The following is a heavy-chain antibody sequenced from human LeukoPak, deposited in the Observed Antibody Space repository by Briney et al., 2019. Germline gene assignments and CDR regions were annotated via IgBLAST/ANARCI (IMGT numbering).Heavy chain of an antibody. V-gene: IGHV3-23*01. CDR3: AKGRWGLTINNFDI. Sequence: PGGSLTLSCAASGFTITTYAMGWVRQAPGKGLEWVSVISDRGDSTHYADSVKGRFTISRDSSKNTLYLQINSLRGEDTAVYYWAKGRWGLTINNFDIWGQGTMVTVSS. D-gene: IGHD3-9*01. J-gene: IGHJ3*02. CDR2: ISDRGDST. CDR1: GFTITTYA.